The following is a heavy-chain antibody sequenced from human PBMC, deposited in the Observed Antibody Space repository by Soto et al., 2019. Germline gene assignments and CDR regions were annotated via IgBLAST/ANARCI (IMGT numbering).Heavy chain of an antibody. CDR3: AKDAVSYNGKWDWFDS. CDR2: IGGGNNDR. J-gene: IGHJ5*01. D-gene: IGHD1-26*01. V-gene: IGHV3-23*01. CDR1: RFIFSDYA. Sequence: DVQLLESGGGLVQPGGSLTLSCAASRFIFSDYAMNWVRQAPGKGLEWVSSIGGGNNDRYYADSVKGRFIISRDNSKNTMYLQMNSLRDDDTDVYYCAKDAVSYNGKWDWFDSWGQGTLVTVSS.